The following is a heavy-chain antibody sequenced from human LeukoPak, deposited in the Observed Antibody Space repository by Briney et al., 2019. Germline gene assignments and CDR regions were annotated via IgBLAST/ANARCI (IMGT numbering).Heavy chain of an antibody. D-gene: IGHD3-22*01. J-gene: IGHJ4*02. CDR3: ASYDSSGYYHYFDY. Sequence: GGSLRLSCAASGFTFSSFAMSWVRQAPGKGLEWVSAISGSGGSTDYADSVKGRFTISRDNSKNTLYMQMNSLRAEDTAVYYCASYDSSGYYHYFDYWGQGTLVTVSS. CDR1: GFTFSSFA. V-gene: IGHV3-23*01. CDR2: ISGSGGST.